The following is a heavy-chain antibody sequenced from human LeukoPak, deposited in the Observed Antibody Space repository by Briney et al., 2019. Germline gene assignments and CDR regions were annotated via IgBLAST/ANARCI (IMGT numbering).Heavy chain of an antibody. V-gene: IGHV3-30*02. CDR3: ARDADIVVVVAATGDAFDI. CDR1: GFTFSSYG. D-gene: IGHD2-15*01. J-gene: IGHJ3*02. Sequence: GGSLRLSCAASGFTFSSYGMHWVRQAPGKGLEWVAFVRHDGGYKYYADSVKGRFTISRDNAKNSLYLQMNSLRAEDTAVYYCARDADIVVVVAATGDAFDIWGQGTMVTVSS. CDR2: VRHDGGYK.